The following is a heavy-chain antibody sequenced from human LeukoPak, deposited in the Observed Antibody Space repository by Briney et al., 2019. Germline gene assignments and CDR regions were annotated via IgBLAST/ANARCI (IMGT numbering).Heavy chain of an antibody. D-gene: IGHD6-13*01. V-gene: IGHV3-64*01. CDR1: GFTFSSYA. CDR3: ARAASRVGSSSLGY. J-gene: IGHJ4*02. CDR2: ISSNGGST. Sequence: GGSLRLSYAASGFTFSSYAMHWVRQAPGKGLEYVSAISSNGGSTYYANSVKGRFTISRDNSKNTLYLQMGSLRAEDMAVYYCARAASRVGSSSLGYWGQGTLVTVSS.